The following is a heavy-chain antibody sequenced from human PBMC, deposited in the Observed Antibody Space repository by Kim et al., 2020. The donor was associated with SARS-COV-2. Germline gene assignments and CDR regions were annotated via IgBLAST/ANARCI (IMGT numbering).Heavy chain of an antibody. D-gene: IGHD1-26*01. J-gene: IGHJ4*02. CDR1: NYTFTSYG. CDR3: ARAGMGNTLDN. CDR2: ITAYNANT. V-gene: IGHV1-18*01. Sequence: ASVKVSCKASNYTFTSYGLSWVRQAPGQGLEWMGWITAYNANTKYAQKVQGRVTMTTDTSTSTAYMELRSLRSDDTAVYYCARAGMGNTLDNWGQGTLVTVSS.